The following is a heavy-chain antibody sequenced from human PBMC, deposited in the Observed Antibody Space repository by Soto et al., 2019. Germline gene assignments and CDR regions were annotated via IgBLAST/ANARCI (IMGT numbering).Heavy chain of an antibody. V-gene: IGHV4-4*07. CDR2: IYSSGST. CDR3: ARGQRFSDWFDP. J-gene: IGHJ5*02. D-gene: IGHD3-3*01. CDR1: GGTMNSYY. Sequence: LSLTCTVSGGTMNSYYWTWIRQPAGKGLEWIGRIYSSGSTKYNPSLQSRVTMSLDTSKNQFSLRLTSVTAADTAVYYCARGQRFSDWFDPWGQGTLVTVS.